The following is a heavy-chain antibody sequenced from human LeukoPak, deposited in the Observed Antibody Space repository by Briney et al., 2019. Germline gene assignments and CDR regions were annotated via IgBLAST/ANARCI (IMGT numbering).Heavy chain of an antibody. CDR2: IYCSGST. CDR3: ARHGSPQNGMDV. CDR1: GGSISSYY. J-gene: IGHJ6*02. Sequence: SETLSLTCTVSGGSISSYYWSWIRQPPGKGLEWIGYIYCSGSTNYNPSLKSRLTMSVDTSKNQFSLKLSSLTAADTAVYYCARHGSPQNGMDVWGQGTTVTVSS. V-gene: IGHV4-59*08.